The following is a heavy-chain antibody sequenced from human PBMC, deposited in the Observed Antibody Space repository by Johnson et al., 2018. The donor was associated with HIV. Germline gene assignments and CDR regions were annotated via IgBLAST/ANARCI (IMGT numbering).Heavy chain of an antibody. J-gene: IGHJ3*02. Sequence: WVRQAPGKGLEWVANIKQDGSEKYYVDSVKGRFTISRDNSKNTLYLQMNSLRAEDTAVYYCARDRGGGSYHDAFDIWGQGTMVTVSS. D-gene: IGHD1-26*01. V-gene: IGHV3-7*01. CDR3: ARDRGGGSYHDAFDI. CDR2: IKQDGSEK.